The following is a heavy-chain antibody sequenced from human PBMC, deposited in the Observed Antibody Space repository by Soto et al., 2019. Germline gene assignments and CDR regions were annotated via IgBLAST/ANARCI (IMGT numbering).Heavy chain of an antibody. J-gene: IGHJ4*02. Sequence: QVTLKESGPVLVKPTETLTLTCTVSGFSLSNARMGVSWIRQPPGKALEWLAHIFSNDEKSYSTSLKSRLTTXKXTXINQVVLTMTNMDPVDTATYYCARIRIAAAGTIFDYWGQGTLVTVSS. D-gene: IGHD6-13*01. V-gene: IGHV2-26*01. CDR1: GFSLSNARMG. CDR2: IFSNDEK. CDR3: ARIRIAAAGTIFDY.